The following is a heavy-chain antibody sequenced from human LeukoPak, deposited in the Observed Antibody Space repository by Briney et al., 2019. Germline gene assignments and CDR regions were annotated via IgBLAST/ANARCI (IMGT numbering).Heavy chain of an antibody. D-gene: IGHD3-22*01. CDR1: GFTFSGYA. J-gene: IGHJ4*02. V-gene: IGHV3-23*01. CDR2: ITGSGDYT. Sequence: GGSLRLSCAAFGFTFSGYAMTWVRQAPGKGLEWVSSITGSGDYTYYIDSVKGRFTISRDNSKNILYLQMNSLRGEDTALYYWAKDGLYYDGSAHVYYFDYWGQGTLVAVSS. CDR3: AKDGLYYDGSAHVYYFDY.